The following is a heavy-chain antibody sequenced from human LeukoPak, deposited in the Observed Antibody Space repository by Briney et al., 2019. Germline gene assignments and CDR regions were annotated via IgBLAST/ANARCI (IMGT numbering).Heavy chain of an antibody. CDR2: IKSKTDGGTT. V-gene: IGHV3-15*01. CDR3: TTAPFIVVVTADY. CDR1: GFTFSNAW. Sequence: PGGSLRLSCAASGFTFSNAWMSWVRQAPGKGLEWVGRIKSKTDGGTTDYAAPVKGRFTISRDDSKNTLYLQMNSLKTEDTAVYYCTTAPFIVVVTADYWGQGTLVTVSS. D-gene: IGHD2-21*02. J-gene: IGHJ4*02.